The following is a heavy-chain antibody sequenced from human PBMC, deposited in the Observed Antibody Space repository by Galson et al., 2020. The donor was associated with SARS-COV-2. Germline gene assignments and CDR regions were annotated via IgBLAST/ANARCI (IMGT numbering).Heavy chain of an antibody. CDR2: IDWDDDK. J-gene: IGHJ4*02. CDR3: ARIRADIVAIDY. D-gene: IGHD5-12*01. CDR1: GFSLSTSGMC. V-gene: IGHV2-70*11. Sequence: SGPTMVKPTQTLTLTCTFSGFSLSTSGMCVSWLRQPPGKALEWLARIDWDDDKYYRTSLKTRLTISKDTSKNQVVLTMTNMDPVDTATYYGARIRADIVAIDYWGQGTLVTVAS.